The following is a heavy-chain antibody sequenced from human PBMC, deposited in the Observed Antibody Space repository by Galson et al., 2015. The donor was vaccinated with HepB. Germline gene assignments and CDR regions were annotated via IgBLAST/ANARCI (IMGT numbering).Heavy chain of an antibody. J-gene: IGHJ4*02. CDR1: GFTFSDYY. D-gene: IGHD2-15*01. CDR3: ARAAYCSGGSCWGFDY. Sequence: SLRLSCAASGFTFSDYYMDWVRQAPGKGLEWVGRTRNKANSYTTEYAASVKGRFTIPRDESYNSLYLQMNSLQTEDTAVYYCARAAYCSGGSCWGFDYWGQGTLVTVSS. V-gene: IGHV3-72*01. CDR2: TRNKANSYTT.